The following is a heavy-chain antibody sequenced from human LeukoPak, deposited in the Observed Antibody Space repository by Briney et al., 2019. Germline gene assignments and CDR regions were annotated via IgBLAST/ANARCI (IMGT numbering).Heavy chain of an antibody. CDR2: MNPYSGNI. CDR1: GYTFTSYD. CDR3: ARGNGYSSSPSPRFDP. D-gene: IGHD6-6*01. V-gene: IGHV1-8*03. J-gene: IGHJ5*02. Sequence: GASVKVSCKASGYTFTSYDLSWVRQATGQGLEWLGWMNPYSGNIDYAQKFQGRVTITRNTSISTAYMELSSLRSEDTAVYYCARGNGYSSSPSPRFDPWGQGTLVTVSS.